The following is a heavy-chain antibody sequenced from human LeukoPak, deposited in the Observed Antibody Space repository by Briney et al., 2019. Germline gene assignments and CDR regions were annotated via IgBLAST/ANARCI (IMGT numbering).Heavy chain of an antibody. CDR3: AKGGLLQHPDY. CDR2: ISGSGSGK. J-gene: IGHJ4*02. CDR1: GLTFNNYA. D-gene: IGHD2-15*01. V-gene: IGHV3-23*01. Sequence: GGCLRLSCAASGLTFNNYAMSWVRQAPGKGLEWVSAISGSGSGKYYTDSVKGRFTISRDNSKNTLDLQMNSLRAEDTAVYYCAKGGLLQHPDYWGQGTLVTVSS.